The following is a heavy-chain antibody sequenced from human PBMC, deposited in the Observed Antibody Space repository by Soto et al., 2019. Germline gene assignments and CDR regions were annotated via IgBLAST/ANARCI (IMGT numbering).Heavy chain of an antibody. CDR1: GFTFSSYA. V-gene: IGHV3-23*01. CDR2: ISGSGGST. Sequence: XGSLRLSCAAAGFTFSSYAMSWVRQAPGKGLEWVSAISGSGGSTYYADSVKGRFTISRDNSKNTLYLQMNSLRAEDTAVYYCARDGDDSSGYSLCFDYWGQGTLVTVSS. CDR3: ARDGDDSSGYSLCFDY. J-gene: IGHJ4*02. D-gene: IGHD3-22*01.